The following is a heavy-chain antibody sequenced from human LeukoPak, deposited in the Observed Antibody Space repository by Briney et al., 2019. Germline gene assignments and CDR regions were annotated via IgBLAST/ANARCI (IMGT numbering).Heavy chain of an antibody. Sequence: VASVKVSCKASGYTFTSYGISWVRQAPGQGLEWMGWISAYNGNTNYAQKLQGRVTMTTDTSTSTAYMELRSLRSDDTAVYYCARDHGSSTSRNWFDPWGKGTLVTVSS. CDR2: ISAYNGNT. V-gene: IGHV1-18*01. CDR1: GYTFTSYG. D-gene: IGHD2-2*01. CDR3: ARDHGSSTSRNWFDP. J-gene: IGHJ5*02.